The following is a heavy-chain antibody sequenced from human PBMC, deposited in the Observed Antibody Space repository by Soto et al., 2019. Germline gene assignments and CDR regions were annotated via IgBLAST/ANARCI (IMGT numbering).Heavy chain of an antibody. J-gene: IGHJ4*02. CDR2: IYYSGST. V-gene: IGHV4-61*08. CDR3: ARVGGVAGRTFDY. D-gene: IGHD6-6*01. Sequence: SETLSLTCAVSGGSISSGGYSWSWIRPPAGKGLEWIGYIYYSGSTDYNPSLKGRVTISVDTSKNQFSLKLRSVTAAGTAVYDCARVGGVAGRTFDYWGQGTLVTVSS. CDR1: GGSISSGGYS.